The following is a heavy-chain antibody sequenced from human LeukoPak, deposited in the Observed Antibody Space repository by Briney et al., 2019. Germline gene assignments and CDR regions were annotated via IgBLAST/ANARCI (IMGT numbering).Heavy chain of an antibody. D-gene: IGHD3-10*01. CDR3: ARLLNYYGSGSYLYYFDY. Sequence: AGSLRCYCAASGFTCSSYARSWVRQAPGKGLKWFSAISGSGGSTHYADSVKGRFTISRDNSKNTLYLQMNSLRAEDTAVYYCARLLNYYGSGSYLYYFDYWGQGTLVTVSS. V-gene: IGHV3-23*01. CDR1: GFTCSSYA. CDR2: ISGSGGST. J-gene: IGHJ4*02.